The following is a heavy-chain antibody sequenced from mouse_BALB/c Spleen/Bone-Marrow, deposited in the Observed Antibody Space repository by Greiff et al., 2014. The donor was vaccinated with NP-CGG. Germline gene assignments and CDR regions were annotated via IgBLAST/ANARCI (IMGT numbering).Heavy chain of an antibody. V-gene: IGHV1S56*01. Sequence: VQGVESGPELVKPGASVKMSCKASGYTFTSYYIRWVKQRPGQGLEWIGWIYPGDGSTKYNEKFKGKTTLTADKSSSTAYMLLSSLTSEDSAIYFCARQGGPYYFDYWGQGTTLTVSS. D-gene: IGHD3-3*01. CDR2: IYPGDGST. J-gene: IGHJ2*01. CDR3: ARQGGPYYFDY. CDR1: GYTFTSYY.